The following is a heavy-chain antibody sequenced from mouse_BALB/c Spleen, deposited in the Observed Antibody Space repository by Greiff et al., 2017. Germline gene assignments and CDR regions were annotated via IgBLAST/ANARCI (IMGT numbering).Heavy chain of an antibody. CDR2: IDPANGNT. Sequence: SGAELVKPGASVKLSCTASGFNFKDTYMHWVKQRPEQGLEWIGRIDPANGNTKYDPKFQGKATITADTSSNTAYLQLSSLTSEDTAVYYCARDYGYAMDYWGQGTSVTVSS. CDR3: ARDYGYAMDY. D-gene: IGHD1-1*01. V-gene: IGHV14-3*02. CDR1: GFNFKDTY. J-gene: IGHJ4*01.